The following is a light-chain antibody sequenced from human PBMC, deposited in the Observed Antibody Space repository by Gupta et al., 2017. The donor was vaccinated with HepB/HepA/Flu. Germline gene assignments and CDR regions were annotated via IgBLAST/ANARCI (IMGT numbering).Light chain of an antibody. CDR3: LQDDSLAWT. CDR1: QSVSDSQ. Sequence: EIVLTQSPGTLSLSPGERATLSCRTSQSVSDSQLAWYQQKPGQAPRLLIYAGSIRATGVPDRVSGSGSGTDFTLTISRLEPEDFAVYYCLQDDSLAWTFGQGTKVEIK. J-gene: IGKJ1*01. V-gene: IGKV3-20*01. CDR2: AGS.